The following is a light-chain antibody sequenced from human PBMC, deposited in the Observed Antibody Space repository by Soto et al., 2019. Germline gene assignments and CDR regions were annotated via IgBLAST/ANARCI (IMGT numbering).Light chain of an antibody. Sequence: DIQMTQSPSTLSASVGDRVTITCRASQSISGWLAWYQQKPGKAPKLLIYKATNLQSGVPSRFSGSGSGTDFSLTISSLQPVDSATYFCQQYNDFQYTFGPGTKLEI. CDR2: KAT. CDR1: QSISGW. J-gene: IGKJ2*01. V-gene: IGKV1-5*03. CDR3: QQYNDFQYT.